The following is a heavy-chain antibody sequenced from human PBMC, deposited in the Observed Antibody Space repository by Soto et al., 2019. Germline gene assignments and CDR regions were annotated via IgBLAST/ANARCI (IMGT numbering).Heavy chain of an antibody. J-gene: IGHJ6*02. CDR2: TYYRSKWYY. D-gene: IGHD6-6*01. Sequence: SHTLSLTCGISGDSVSSTISAWNWIRQSPSRGLEWLGRTYYRSKWYYGYAVSVKSRITINPDTSKNQFSLQLNSVTPEDTAIYYCARIHSSSSSDMDVWGQGTTVTVSS. CDR3: ARIHSSSSSDMDV. CDR1: GDSVSSTISA. V-gene: IGHV6-1*01.